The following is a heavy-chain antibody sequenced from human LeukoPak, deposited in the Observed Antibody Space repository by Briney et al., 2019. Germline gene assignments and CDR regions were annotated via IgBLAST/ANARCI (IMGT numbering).Heavy chain of an antibody. J-gene: IGHJ4*02. D-gene: IGHD6-13*01. CDR2: ISWNSGSI. V-gene: IGHV3-9*01. Sequence: HPGGSLRLSCAASGFTFDDYAMHWVRQAPGKGLEWVSGISWNSGSIGYADSVKGRFTISRDNAKNSLYLQMNSPRAEDTAVYYCARVRRAAAGTRAWYFDYWGQGTLVTVSS. CDR3: ARVRRAAAGTRAWYFDY. CDR1: GFTFDDYA.